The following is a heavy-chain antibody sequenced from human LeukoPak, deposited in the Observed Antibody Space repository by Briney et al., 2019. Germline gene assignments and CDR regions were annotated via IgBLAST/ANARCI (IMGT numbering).Heavy chain of an antibody. V-gene: IGHV1-69*05. CDR1: GGSFSSYA. D-gene: IGHD3-16*01. Sequence: GASVKVSCKASGGSFSSYAISWVRQAPGQGLEGMGGIIPIFGTANYAQKFQGRVTITTDESTSTAYMELSSLRSEDTAVYYCARDLMRGFDPWGQGTLVTVSS. CDR2: IIPIFGTA. CDR3: ARDLMRGFDP. J-gene: IGHJ5*02.